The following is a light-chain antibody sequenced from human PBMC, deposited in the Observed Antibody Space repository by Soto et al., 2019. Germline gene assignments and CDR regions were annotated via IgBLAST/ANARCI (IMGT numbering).Light chain of an antibody. CDR2: GAS. CDR1: QSVSSN. Sequence: EIVMTQSPATLSVSPGERATLSCRASQSVSSNLAWYQQKPGQAPRLLIYGASTRATGIPATFSGSVSGTEFTLTISSLQSEDFAVYYCQHYNNWPPWTFGQGTKVEIK. CDR3: QHYNNWPPWT. J-gene: IGKJ1*01. V-gene: IGKV3-15*01.